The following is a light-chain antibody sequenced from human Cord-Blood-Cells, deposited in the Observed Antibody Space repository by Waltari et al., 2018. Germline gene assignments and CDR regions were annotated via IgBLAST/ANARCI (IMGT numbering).Light chain of an antibody. CDR3: SSYTSSSTVV. J-gene: IGLJ2*01. Sequence: QSALTQPASVSGSPGQSITISCPGTRSDVGGYNSVSWYQQHPGKAPKLMIYEVSNRPSGVSNRFSGSKSGNTASLTISGLQAEDEADYYCSSYTSSSTVVFGGGTKLTVL. CDR2: EVS. V-gene: IGLV2-14*01. CDR1: RSDVGGYNS.